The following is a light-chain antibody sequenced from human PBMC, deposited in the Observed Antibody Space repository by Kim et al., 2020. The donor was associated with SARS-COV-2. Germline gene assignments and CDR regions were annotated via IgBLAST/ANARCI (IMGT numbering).Light chain of an antibody. V-gene: IGLV6-57*03. CDR2: EDD. J-gene: IGLJ2*01. CDR3: QSYNRDNVI. CDR1: SGSIYDNY. Sequence: TVTISCSRSSGSIYDNYVQWYQQRPGGVPTTVIYEDDQRPSGVSDRFSGSIDNSSNSASLTISGLRTEDEADYYCQSYNRDNVIFGGGTQLTVL.